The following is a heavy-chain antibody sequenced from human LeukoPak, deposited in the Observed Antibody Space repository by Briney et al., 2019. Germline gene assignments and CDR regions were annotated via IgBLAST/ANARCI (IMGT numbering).Heavy chain of an antibody. V-gene: IGHV4-59*01. CDR2: IHYSGNT. Sequence: SETLSLTCTVSGGSTSSYYWSWIRQPPGKGLEWIGYIHYSGNTNYNPSLKSRVTISVDTSKNQFSLKLRSVTAADTAMYYCARDKGENYDSSGYLDYWGQGTLVTVSS. CDR1: GGSTSSYY. CDR3: ARDKGENYDSSGYLDY. J-gene: IGHJ4*02. D-gene: IGHD3-22*01.